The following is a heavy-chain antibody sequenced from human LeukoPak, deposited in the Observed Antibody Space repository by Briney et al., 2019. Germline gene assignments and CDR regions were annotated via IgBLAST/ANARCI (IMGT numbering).Heavy chain of an antibody. CDR1: GGSISSYY. Sequence: SETLSLTCTVSGGSISSYYWSWIRQPPGKGLEWIGYIYYSGSTDYNPSLKSRVTISVDTSKNQFSLKLSSVTAADTAVYYCAGGSVDILTGYKEGWFDPWGQGTLVTVSS. D-gene: IGHD3-9*01. V-gene: IGHV4-59*01. J-gene: IGHJ5*02. CDR2: IYYSGST. CDR3: AGGSVDILTGYKEGWFDP.